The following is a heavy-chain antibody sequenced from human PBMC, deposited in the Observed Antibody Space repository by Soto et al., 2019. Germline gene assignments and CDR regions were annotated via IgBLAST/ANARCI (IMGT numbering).Heavy chain of an antibody. CDR3: AKDQDVRQLWPFSGFFPADY. V-gene: IGHV3-30*18. CDR2: ISYDGSNK. D-gene: IGHD5-18*01. CDR1: GFTFSSYG. J-gene: IGHJ4*02. Sequence: GGSLRLSCAASGFTFSSYGMHWVRQAPGKGLEWVAVISYDGSNKYYADSVKGRFTISRDNSKNTLYLQMNSLRAEDTAVYYCAKDQDVRQLWPFSGFFPADYWGQGTLVTVSS.